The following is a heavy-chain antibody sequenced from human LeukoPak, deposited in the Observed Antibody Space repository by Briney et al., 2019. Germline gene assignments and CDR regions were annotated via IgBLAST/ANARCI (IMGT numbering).Heavy chain of an antibody. CDR1: GGSISSFY. CDR3: ARVIKDSSGYSDY. J-gene: IGHJ4*02. Sequence: SETLSLTCTVSGGSISSFYWTWIRQPPGKGLEWIGYISDSGSTNYNPSLKSRVTMSVDTSKNQFSLKLSSVTAADTAVYYCARVIKDSSGYSDYWGQGTLVTVSS. CDR2: ISDSGST. V-gene: IGHV4-59*12. D-gene: IGHD3-22*01.